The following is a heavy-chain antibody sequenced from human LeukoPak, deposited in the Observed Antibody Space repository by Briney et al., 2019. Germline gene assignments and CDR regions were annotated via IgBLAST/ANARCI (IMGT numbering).Heavy chain of an antibody. Sequence: ASVKVSCKASGYTFTGYYMHWVRQAPGQGLEWMGWINPNSGGTNYAQKFQGRVTMTRNTSISTAYMELSSLRSEDTAVYYCAREIGDDSDIWGQGTLVTVSS. V-gene: IGHV1-2*02. CDR2: INPNSGGT. D-gene: IGHD3-10*01. CDR1: GYTFTGYY. J-gene: IGHJ4*02. CDR3: AREIGDDSDI.